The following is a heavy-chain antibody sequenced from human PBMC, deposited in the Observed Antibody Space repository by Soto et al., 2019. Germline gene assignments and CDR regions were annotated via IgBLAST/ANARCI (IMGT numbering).Heavy chain of an antibody. CDR2: MYNSGTI. CDR3: XXXXXXXXXXXKLNGFDI. CDR1: GGSINGFY. D-gene: IGHD6-6*01. V-gene: IGHV4-4*08. J-gene: IGHJ3*02. Sequence: QVQLQESGPGLVKPSETLSLTCTVSGGSINGFYWSWLRQPPGKGLEWIGYMYNSGTINNNPSLKSRVTMLXXXXXXXXXXXXXXXXXXXXXXXXXXXXXXXXXXXXKLNGFDIWGQGTMVTVSP.